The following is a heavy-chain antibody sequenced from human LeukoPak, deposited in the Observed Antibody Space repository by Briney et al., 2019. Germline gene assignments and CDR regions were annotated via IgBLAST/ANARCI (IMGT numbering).Heavy chain of an antibody. CDR3: ARHGHYCGGDCYLDY. CDR2: INHSGST. V-gene: IGHV4-34*01. D-gene: IGHD2-21*02. J-gene: IGHJ4*02. CDR1: GGSFSGYY. Sequence: SETLSLTCAVYGGSFSGYYWSWIRQPPGKGLEWIGEINHSGSTNYNPSLKSRVTISVDTSKNQFSLKLISVTAADTAVYYCARHGHYCGGDCYLDYWGQGTLVTVSS.